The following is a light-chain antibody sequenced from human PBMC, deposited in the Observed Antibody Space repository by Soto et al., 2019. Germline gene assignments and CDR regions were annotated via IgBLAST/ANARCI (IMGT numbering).Light chain of an antibody. CDR3: SSYTSSSTYV. Sequence: QSVLTQPAYVSGSPGQSITISCTGTSRDVGGYNYVSWYQQHPGKAPKLMIYEVSNRPSGVSNRFSGSKSGNTASLTISGLQAEYEADYYCSSYTSSSTYVFGTGTKLTVL. V-gene: IGLV2-14*01. J-gene: IGLJ1*01. CDR2: EVS. CDR1: SRDVGGYNY.